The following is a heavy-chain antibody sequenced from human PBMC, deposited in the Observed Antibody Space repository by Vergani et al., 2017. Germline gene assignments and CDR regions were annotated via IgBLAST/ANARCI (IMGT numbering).Heavy chain of an antibody. J-gene: IGHJ6*03. D-gene: IGHD3-10*01. Sequence: QVQLQQWGAGLLKPSETLSLTCAVYGGSFSGYYWSWIRQPPGKGLEWIGEINHSGSTNYNPSLKSRVTISVDTSKNQFSLKLSSVTAADTAVYYCARDRGHYYYYYMDVWGKGTTVTVSS. CDR2: INHSGST. CDR3: ARDRGHYYYYYMDV. CDR1: GGSFSGYY. V-gene: IGHV4-34*01.